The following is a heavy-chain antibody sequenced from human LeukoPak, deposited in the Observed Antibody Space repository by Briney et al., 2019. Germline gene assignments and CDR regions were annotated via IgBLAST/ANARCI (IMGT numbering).Heavy chain of an antibody. CDR2: IDTSSTTM. J-gene: IGHJ5*01. V-gene: IGHV3-48*04. CDR1: GLAFSKYS. Sequence: GSLRISCAASGLAFSKYSMNWVRQAPGEGLEWVSFIDTSSTTMYYTDSVKGRFTISRDNAKNSLYLQMNSLKVEDTAIYYCARDNWVDCWGQGTLVTVSS. CDR3: ARDNWVDC.